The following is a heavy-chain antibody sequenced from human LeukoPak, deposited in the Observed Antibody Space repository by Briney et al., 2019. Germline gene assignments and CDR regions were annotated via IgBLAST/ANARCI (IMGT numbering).Heavy chain of an antibody. D-gene: IGHD5-24*01. CDR1: VYTFTGYY. J-gene: IGHJ4*02. V-gene: IGHV1-2*02. CDR2: LNPNSGGT. Sequence: GAPVKVSCKASVYTFTGYYMHWVRQAPRQGLEWMGWLNPNSGGTNYAQKFQGRVTMTRDTSISTAYMELSRLRSDDTAVYYCARAGVDGYDLYDYWGQGTLVTVSS. CDR3: ARAGVDGYDLYDY.